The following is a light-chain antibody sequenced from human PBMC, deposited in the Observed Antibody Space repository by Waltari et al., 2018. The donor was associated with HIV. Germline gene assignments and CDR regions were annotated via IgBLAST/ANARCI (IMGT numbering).Light chain of an antibody. V-gene: IGLV2-14*01. Sequence: QSALTPPASVSGSPGQSITISCIGTSSAVGASNYVSWYQHHPGKAPKVIIYEVSNRPSGVSNRFSASKSGNTASLTISGLQTEDEADYYCSSYTSISSQVFGGGTKLTVL. CDR1: SSAVGASNY. CDR3: SSYTSISSQV. J-gene: IGLJ2*01. CDR2: EVS.